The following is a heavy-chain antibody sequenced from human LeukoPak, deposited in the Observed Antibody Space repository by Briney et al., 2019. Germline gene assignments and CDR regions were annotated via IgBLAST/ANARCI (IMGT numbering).Heavy chain of an antibody. CDR1: GFTFSTYA. CDR2: IPYDGSNK. J-gene: IGHJ6*03. V-gene: IGHV3-30*04. CDR3: AKNGRANDSYYYYMNV. Sequence: PGGSLRLSCAASGFTFSTYAMHWVRQAPGKGLEWVAVIPYDGSNKYYADSVKGRFTISRENSKNRLYLQMNSLRAEDTAVYYCAKNGRANDSYYYYMNVWGKGTTVTVSS. D-gene: IGHD2-8*01.